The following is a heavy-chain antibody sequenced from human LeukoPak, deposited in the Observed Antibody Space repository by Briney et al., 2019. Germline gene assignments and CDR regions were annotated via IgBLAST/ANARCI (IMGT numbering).Heavy chain of an antibody. J-gene: IGHJ5*02. CDR1: GYTFTSYY. D-gene: IGHD6-13*01. V-gene: IGHV1-46*01. CDR3: ARGDVVFAAAVIGGWFDP. CDR2: INPSGGST. Sequence: ASVKVSCTAPGYTFTSYYMHWVRQAPGQGLEWMGIINPSGGSTSYAQKVQGRVTMTRDISTSTVYMELSSLRSEDTAVYYCARGDVVFAAAVIGGWFDPSGQATLVTVSS.